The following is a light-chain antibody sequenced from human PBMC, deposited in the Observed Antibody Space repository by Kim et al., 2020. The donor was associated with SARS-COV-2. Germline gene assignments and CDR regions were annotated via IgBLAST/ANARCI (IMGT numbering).Light chain of an antibody. CDR1: QSISNY. Sequence: SVGDRVTITCRARQSISNYLNWYQQKPGKAPKLLIYAASNWQSEVPSRCSGSGYGTDFTLTISSLQPEDFATYYCQQSYSSPRMFTFGQGTKLEI. CDR3: QQSYSSPRMFT. J-gene: IGKJ2*01. V-gene: IGKV1-39*01. CDR2: AAS.